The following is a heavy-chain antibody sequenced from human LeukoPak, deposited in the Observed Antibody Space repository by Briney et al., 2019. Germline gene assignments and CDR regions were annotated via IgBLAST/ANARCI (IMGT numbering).Heavy chain of an antibody. CDR2: ISYDGSNK. D-gene: IGHD3-22*01. Sequence: GRSLRLSCAASGFTFSSYAMHWVRQAPGKGLEWVAVISYDGSNKYYADSVKGRFTISRDNSKNTLYLQMNSLRAVDTAVYYCARDLWFVPWARFSSGSHDAFDIWGQGTMVTVSS. CDR1: GFTFSSYA. CDR3: ARDLWFVPWARFSSGSHDAFDI. J-gene: IGHJ3*02. V-gene: IGHV3-30*04.